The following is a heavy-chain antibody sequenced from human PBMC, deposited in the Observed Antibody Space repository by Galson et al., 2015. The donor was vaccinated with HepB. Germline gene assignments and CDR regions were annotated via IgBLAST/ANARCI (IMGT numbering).Heavy chain of an antibody. Sequence: SVKVSCKASGGTFSSYTISWVRQAPGQGLEWMGRIIPILGIANYAQKFQGRVTITADKSTSTAYMELSSLRVEDTAVYHCVYSGNYRFDYWGQGTLVTVSS. D-gene: IGHD1-26*01. V-gene: IGHV1-69*02. CDR3: VYSGNYRFDY. J-gene: IGHJ4*02. CDR2: IIPILGIA. CDR1: GGTFSSYT.